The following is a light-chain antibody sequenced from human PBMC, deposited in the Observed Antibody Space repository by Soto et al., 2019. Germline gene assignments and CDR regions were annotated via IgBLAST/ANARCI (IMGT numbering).Light chain of an antibody. V-gene: IGLV3-1*01. CDR1: KLGNKY. CDR2: EDN. Sequence: SSELTQPPSVPVSPGQTASITCSGDKLGNKYACWYQQKPGQSPVLVIYEDNKRPSGIPERFSGSNSGNTATLTISGTQAMDEADYYCQAWDSSAVVFGGGTKLTVL. CDR3: QAWDSSAVV. J-gene: IGLJ2*01.